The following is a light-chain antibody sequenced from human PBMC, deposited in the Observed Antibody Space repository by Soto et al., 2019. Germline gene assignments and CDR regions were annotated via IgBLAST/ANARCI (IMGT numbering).Light chain of an antibody. CDR2: KAS. CDR1: QNIRSR. CDR3: QHYNSYSEA. V-gene: IGKV1-5*03. Sequence: IQMTQSPSTLSASVGDRVTITCRASQNIRSRLAWFQQKPGKAPKLLIYKASTLKSGVPSRFSGSGSGTEFTLTISSLQPDDFATYYCQHYNSYSEAFGQGTKVDIK. J-gene: IGKJ1*01.